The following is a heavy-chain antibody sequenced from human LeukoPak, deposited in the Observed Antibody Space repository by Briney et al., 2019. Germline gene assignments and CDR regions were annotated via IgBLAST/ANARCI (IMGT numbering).Heavy chain of an antibody. Sequence: KTGGSLRLSCAASGFDFFRYSMNWVRQAPGKGLEWVSCVSRSSSHIYYADSVKGRFTISRDNAKNSLYLQMNSLRVEDTAVYYCARGMTTTYYDYYYGMDAWGQGTTVTVSS. D-gene: IGHD1-26*01. V-gene: IGHV3-21*01. CDR1: GFDFFRYS. CDR3: ARGMTTTYYDYYYGMDA. J-gene: IGHJ6*02. CDR2: VSRSSSHI.